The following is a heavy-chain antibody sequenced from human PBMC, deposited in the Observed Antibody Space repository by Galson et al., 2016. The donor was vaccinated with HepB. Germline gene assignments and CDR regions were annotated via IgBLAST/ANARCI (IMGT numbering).Heavy chain of an antibody. CDR1: GGSISSYS. V-gene: IGHV4-59*01. CDR3: ARSQPDYGLVTYYYYYGLDV. J-gene: IGHJ6*02. D-gene: IGHD3/OR15-3a*01. Sequence: SETLSLTCTVSGGSISSYSWSWIRQPPGKGLEWVGYIYDNGNTKYNPSLKSRVTISADTSKNQLSLTLTSVTAADTAVYYCARSQPDYGLVTYYYYYGLDVWGQGTTVTVSS. CDR2: IYDNGNT.